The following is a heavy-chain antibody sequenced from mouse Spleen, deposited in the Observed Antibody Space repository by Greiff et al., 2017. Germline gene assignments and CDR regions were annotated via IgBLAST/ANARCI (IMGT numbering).Heavy chain of an antibody. CDR3: ARLLRWYYFDY. J-gene: IGHJ2*01. CDR2: IRNKANGYTT. D-gene: IGHD1-1*02. V-gene: IGHV7-3*01. CDR1: GFTFTDYY. Sequence: EVKLVESGGGLVQPGGSLSLSCAASGFTFTDYYMSWVRQPPGKALEWLGFIRNKANGYTTEYSASVKGRFTISRDNSQSILYLQMNALRAEDSATYYCARLLRWYYFDYWGQGTTLTVSS.